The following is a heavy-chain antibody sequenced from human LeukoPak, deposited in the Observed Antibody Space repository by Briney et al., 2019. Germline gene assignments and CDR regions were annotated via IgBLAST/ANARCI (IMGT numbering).Heavy chain of an antibody. CDR2: ISTSGRTI. Sequence: GGSLRLSCEASGFTFSDYYMSWIRQAPGKGLEWVSYISTSGRTIYYADSVKGRLTISRDNAKNSLYLQMNSLRAEDAAVYYCARGYFLGFDYWGQGTLVTVSS. J-gene: IGHJ4*02. CDR1: GFTFSDYY. V-gene: IGHV3-11*04. D-gene: IGHD2/OR15-2a*01. CDR3: ARGYFLGFDY.